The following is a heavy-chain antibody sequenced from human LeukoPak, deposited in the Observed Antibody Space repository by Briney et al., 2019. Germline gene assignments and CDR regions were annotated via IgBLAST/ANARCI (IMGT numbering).Heavy chain of an antibody. V-gene: IGHV4-61*02. Sequence: SETLSLTCTVSGGSISSGFYYWSWIRQPAGKGLEWIGRIYASGSTNYNPSLKSRISISVDTSKNQFSLKLTSVTAADTAVYYCAREHPRGEVDDFDYWGQGTLVTVSS. J-gene: IGHJ4*02. CDR2: IYASGST. CDR3: AREHPRGEVDDFDY. CDR1: GGSISSGFYY. D-gene: IGHD3-16*01.